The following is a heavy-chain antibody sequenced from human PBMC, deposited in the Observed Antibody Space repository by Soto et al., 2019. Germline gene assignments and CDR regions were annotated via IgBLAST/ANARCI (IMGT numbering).Heavy chain of an antibody. CDR1: GGSISSYY. CDR2: IYYSGST. CDR3: ARVPVVVAAMKEYYFDY. Sequence: PSETLSLTCTVSGGSISSYYWSWIRQPPGKGLEWIGYIYYSGSTNYNPSLKSRVTISVDTSKNQFSLKLSSVTAADTAVYYCARVPVVVAAMKEYYFDYWGQGTLVTVSS. D-gene: IGHD2-15*01. J-gene: IGHJ4*02. V-gene: IGHV4-59*01.